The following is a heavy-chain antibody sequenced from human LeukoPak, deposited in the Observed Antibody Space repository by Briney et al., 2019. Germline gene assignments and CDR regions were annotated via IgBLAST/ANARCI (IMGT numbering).Heavy chain of an antibody. CDR1: GFTFDDYT. V-gene: IGHV3-43*01. J-gene: IGHJ6*02. CDR3: AKQTDYYYYGMDV. Sequence: GGSRRLSCAASGFTFDDYTMHWVRQAPGKGLEWVSLISWDGGSTYYADSVKGRFTISRDNSKNSLYLQMNSLRTEDTALYYCAKQTDYYYYGMDVWGQGTTVTVSS. CDR2: ISWDGGST.